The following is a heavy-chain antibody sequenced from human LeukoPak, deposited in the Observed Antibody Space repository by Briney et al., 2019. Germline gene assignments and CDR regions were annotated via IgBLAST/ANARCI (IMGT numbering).Heavy chain of an antibody. CDR1: GSSISSSTYY. CDR2: IYYSGYT. CDR3: ARDGRFPPEVLPRYFDY. Sequence: PSETLSLTCTVSGSSISSSTYYWGWIRQPPGKGLEWIGSIYYSGYTYYSPSLKSRVTISVDTSKNQFSLKLSSVTAADTAVYYCARDGRFPPEVLPRYFDYWGQGTLVTDSS. V-gene: IGHV4-39*07. J-gene: IGHJ4*02. D-gene: IGHD1-26*01.